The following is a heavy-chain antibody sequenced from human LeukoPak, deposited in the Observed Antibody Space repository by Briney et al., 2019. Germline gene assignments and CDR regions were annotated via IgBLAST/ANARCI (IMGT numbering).Heavy chain of an antibody. D-gene: IGHD2-15*01. CDR1: GGSFSGYY. J-gene: IGHJ6*02. Sequence: SETLSLTCADYGGSFSGYYWSWIRQPPGKGLEWIGEINYSGSTNNNPSLKSRVTISVDMSKNQFSLKLSSVTAADTAVYYCARGVVVAATPLYYYGMDVWGQGTTVTVSS. V-gene: IGHV4-34*01. CDR3: ARGVVVAATPLYYYGMDV. CDR2: INYSGST.